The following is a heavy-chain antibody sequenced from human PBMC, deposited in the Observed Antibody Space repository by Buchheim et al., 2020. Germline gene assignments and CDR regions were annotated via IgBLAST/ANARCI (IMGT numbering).Heavy chain of an antibody. Sequence: VQLGESGGGLVQPGGSLRLSCAVSGFTFSVYGMHWVCQAPGKGLEWVGVASHDGSQQYYGDSVKGRFTISRDNSQNVLYLQMNSLRGEDTAMYYCAKTGAHTFYDFWGHGTL. CDR1: GFTFSVYG. CDR3: AKTGAHTFYDF. J-gene: IGHJ4*01. V-gene: IGHV3-30*18. CDR2: ASHDGSQQ. D-gene: IGHD2/OR15-2a*01.